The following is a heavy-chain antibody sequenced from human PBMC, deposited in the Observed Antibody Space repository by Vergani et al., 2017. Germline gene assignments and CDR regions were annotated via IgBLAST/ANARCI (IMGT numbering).Heavy chain of an antibody. CDR3: ARDGYGDYAKYYDYGMDV. CDR1: GYTFAGYY. V-gene: IGHV1-2*02. D-gene: IGHD4-17*01. CDR2: INPNSGGT. Sequence: QVQLVQSGAEVKKPGASVKVSCKASGYTFAGYYMHWVRQAPGQGLEWMGWINPNSGGTNYAQKFQGRVTMTRDTSISTAYMELSRLRSDDTAVYYCARDGYGDYAKYYDYGMDVWGQGTTVTVSS. J-gene: IGHJ6*02.